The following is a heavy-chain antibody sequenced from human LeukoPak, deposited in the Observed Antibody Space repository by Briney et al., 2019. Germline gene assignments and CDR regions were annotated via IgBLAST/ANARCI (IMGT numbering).Heavy chain of an antibody. CDR3: ARMGYCSSTSCYPGRFDY. V-gene: IGHV4-39*07. D-gene: IGHD2-2*01. CDR1: GGSISSSSYY. Sequence: SETLSLTCTVSGGSISSSSYYWGWIRQPPGKGLEWIGSIYYSGSTYYNPSLKSRVTISVDTSKNQFSLKLSSVTAADTAVYYCARMGYCSSTSCYPGRFDYWGQGTLVTVSS. J-gene: IGHJ4*02. CDR2: IYYSGST.